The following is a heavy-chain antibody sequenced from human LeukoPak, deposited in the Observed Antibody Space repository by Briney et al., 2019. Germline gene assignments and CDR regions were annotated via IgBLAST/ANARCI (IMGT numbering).Heavy chain of an antibody. CDR3: AREGGSGYNDY. Sequence: TGRSLRLSCAASGFTFSSYSMNWVRQAPGKGLEWVSSISSSSSYIYYADSVKGRFTISRDNAKNSLYLQMNSLRAEDTAVYYCAREGGSGYNDYWGQGTLVTVSS. J-gene: IGHJ4*02. CDR1: GFTFSSYS. CDR2: ISSSSSYI. V-gene: IGHV3-21*01. D-gene: IGHD5-12*01.